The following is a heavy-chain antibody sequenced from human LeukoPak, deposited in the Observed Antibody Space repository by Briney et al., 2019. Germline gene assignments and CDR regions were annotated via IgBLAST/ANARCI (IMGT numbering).Heavy chain of an antibody. V-gene: IGHV4-30-2*01. D-gene: IGHD3-9*01. J-gene: IGHJ2*01. CDR2: MYHRGHT. CDR3: ARSRGVTGYTIRYFDL. Sequence: SQTLSLTCAISGGSITSGGYSWSWIRQPPGKALEWIGYMYHRGHTYYNPSLKSRVTISLDSPKNQFFLKLNSVTAADTAVYYCARSRGVTGYTIRYFDLWGRGALVTVSS. CDR1: GGSITSGGYS.